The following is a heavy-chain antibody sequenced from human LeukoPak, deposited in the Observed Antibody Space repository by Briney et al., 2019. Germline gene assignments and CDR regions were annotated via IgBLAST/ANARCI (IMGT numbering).Heavy chain of an antibody. CDR2: IYSSGST. J-gene: IGHJ5*02. Sequence: SETLSLTCTVSGGSISSYYWSWIRQPAGKRLEWIGRIYSSGSTNYNPSLKSRVTISVDTSKNQFSLKLSSVTAADTAVYYCAREQVVPAANNWFDPWGRGTLVTVSS. CDR1: GGSISSYY. CDR3: AREQVVPAANNWFDP. D-gene: IGHD2-2*01. V-gene: IGHV4-4*07.